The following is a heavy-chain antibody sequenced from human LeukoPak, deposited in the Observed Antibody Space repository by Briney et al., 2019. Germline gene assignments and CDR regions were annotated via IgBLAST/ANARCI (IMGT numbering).Heavy chain of an antibody. J-gene: IGHJ6*03. CDR2: LSGSGDSA. CDR3: AKSPMDV. CDR1: GFTFSSYA. V-gene: IGHV3-23*01. Sequence: GGSLRLSCAASGFTFSSYAMSWVRQAPGKGLEWVSGLSGSGDSARYADSVKGRFTISRDNSKNAPYLQMNSLRAEDTAVYYCAKSPMDVWGKGTTVTVSS.